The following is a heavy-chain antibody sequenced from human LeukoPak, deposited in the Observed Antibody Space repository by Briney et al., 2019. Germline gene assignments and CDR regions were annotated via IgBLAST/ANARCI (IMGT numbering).Heavy chain of an antibody. J-gene: IGHJ5*02. V-gene: IGHV1-69*05. D-gene: IGHD4-11*01. CDR1: GGTFSNFA. CDR2: NIPIFGTA. CDR3: ARAQGDYRNFNNKWFDP. Sequence: ASVKVSCKASGGTFSNFAISWVRQAPGQGLQWMGGNIPIFGTASYAQKFQGRVTITTDESTSTAYMELRSLRSEDTAVYYCARAQGDYRNFNNKWFDPWGQGTLVTVSS.